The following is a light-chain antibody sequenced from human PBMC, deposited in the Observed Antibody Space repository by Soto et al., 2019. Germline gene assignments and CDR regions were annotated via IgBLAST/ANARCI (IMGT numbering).Light chain of an antibody. CDR3: SSYGGSHNLV. CDR1: SSDVGGYNY. Sequence: QSALTQPPSASGSPGQSVTISCTGTSSDVGGYNYVSWYQQHPGKAPKLMIYEVTKRHSGVPDRFSGSKSGNTASLTVSGLQAEDEADYYCSSYGGSHNLVFGGGTKLTVL. J-gene: IGLJ2*01. V-gene: IGLV2-8*01. CDR2: EVT.